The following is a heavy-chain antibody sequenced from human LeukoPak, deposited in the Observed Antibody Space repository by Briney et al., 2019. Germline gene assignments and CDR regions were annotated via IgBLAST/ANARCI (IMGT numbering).Heavy chain of an antibody. CDR3: ASCSSTSCRMFGR. Sequence: PGGSLRLSCAASGFTFSSYGMHWVRQAPGKGLEWVAFIRYDGSNKYYADSVKGRFTISRDNSKNTLYLQMNSLRAEDTAVYYCASCSSTSCRMFGRWGQGTLVTVSS. CDR1: GFTFSSYG. D-gene: IGHD2-2*01. J-gene: IGHJ4*02. V-gene: IGHV3-30*02. CDR2: IRYDGSNK.